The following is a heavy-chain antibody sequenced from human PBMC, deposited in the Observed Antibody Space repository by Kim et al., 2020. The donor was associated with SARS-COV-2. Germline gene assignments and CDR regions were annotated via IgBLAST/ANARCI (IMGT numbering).Heavy chain of an antibody. CDR1: GYTFTSYA. V-gene: IGHV1-3*01. CDR2: INAGNGNT. D-gene: IGHD3-10*01. Sequence: ASVKVSCKASGYTFTSYAMHWVRQAPGQRLEWMGWINAGNGNTKYSQKFQGRVTITRDTSASTAYMELSSLRSEDTAVYYCARDPITMVRGVLDYWGQGTLVTVSS. CDR3: ARDPITMVRGVLDY. J-gene: IGHJ4*02.